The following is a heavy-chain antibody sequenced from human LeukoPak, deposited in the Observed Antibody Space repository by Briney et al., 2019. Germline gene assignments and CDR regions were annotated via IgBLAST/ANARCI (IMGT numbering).Heavy chain of an antibody. CDR2: ISSSSSYI. CDR3: AREGSDGYNYDY. D-gene: IGHD5-24*01. Sequence: PGGSLRLSCAASGFTFSSYSMNWVRQAPGKGLEWVSSISSSSSYIYYADSVKDRFTISRDNAKNSLYLQMNSLRAEDTAVYYCAREGSDGYNYDYWGQGTLVTVFS. V-gene: IGHV3-21*01. J-gene: IGHJ4*02. CDR1: GFTFSSYS.